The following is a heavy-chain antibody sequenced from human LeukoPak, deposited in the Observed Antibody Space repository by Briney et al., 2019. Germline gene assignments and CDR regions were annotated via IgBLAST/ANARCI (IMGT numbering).Heavy chain of an antibody. Sequence: GGYLRLPCAASGFTFDDNAMHWVRKAPGKGLEGVSGISWNSGSIGYADSVKGRFTISRDNAKNSLYLQMHSLRAEDTALYYCAKAPREYYGSGSYGWYFDYWGQGTLVTVSS. D-gene: IGHD3-10*01. CDR3: AKAPREYYGSGSYGWYFDY. V-gene: IGHV3-9*01. J-gene: IGHJ4*02. CDR1: GFTFDDNA. CDR2: ISWNSGSI.